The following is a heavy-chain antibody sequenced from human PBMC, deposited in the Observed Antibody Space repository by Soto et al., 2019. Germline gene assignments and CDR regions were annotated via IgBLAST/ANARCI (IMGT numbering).Heavy chain of an antibody. V-gene: IGHV4-59*01. D-gene: IGHD6-13*01. CDR2: IYYSGST. CDR1: GCPISSYY. Sequence: PSETLSLTCTVSGCPISSYYWSWIRQPPGKGLEWIGYIYYSGSTNYNPSLKSRVTISVDTSKNQFSLKLSSVTAADTAVYYCARGGIAAAGTTGAFDIWGQGTMVTVSS. CDR3: ARGGIAAAGTTGAFDI. J-gene: IGHJ3*02.